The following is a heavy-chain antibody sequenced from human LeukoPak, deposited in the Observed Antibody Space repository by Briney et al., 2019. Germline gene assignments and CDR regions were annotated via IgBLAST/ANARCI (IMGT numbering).Heavy chain of an antibody. V-gene: IGHV4-59*01. CDR2: VYYSGSS. D-gene: IGHD1-26*01. J-gene: IGHJ4*02. CDR3: ARYGSAWAFDY. Sequence: SETLSLTCTVSGDSISPYYWSWIRQSPGKGLEWIGYVYYSGSSNYNPSLKSRVTISVDTSKNHFSLKLTSVTAADTAMYYCARYGSAWAFDYWGQGALVTVSS. CDR1: GDSISPYY.